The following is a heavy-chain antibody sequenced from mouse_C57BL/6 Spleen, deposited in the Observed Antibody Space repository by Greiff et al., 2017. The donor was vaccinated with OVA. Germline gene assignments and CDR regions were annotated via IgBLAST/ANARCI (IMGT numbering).Heavy chain of an antibody. V-gene: IGHV1-81*01. CDR2: IYPRSGNT. D-gene: IGHD1-1*01. J-gene: IGHJ3*01. CDR1: GYTFTSYG. CDR3: ASYYGSSWFAY. Sequence: QVQLQQSGAELARPGASVKLSCKASGYTFTSYGISWVKQRTGQGLEWIGEIYPRSGNTYYNEKFKGKATLTADKSSSPAYMALRSLTSEDSAVYFCASYYGSSWFAYWGQGTLVTVSA.